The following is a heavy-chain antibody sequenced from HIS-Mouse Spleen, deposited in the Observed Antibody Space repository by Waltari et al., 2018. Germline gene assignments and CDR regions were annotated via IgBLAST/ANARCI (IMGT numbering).Heavy chain of an antibody. CDR3: ARVGNIAAPYFDY. V-gene: IGHV1-18*01. D-gene: IGHD6-13*01. CDR2: TSAYKGKP. Sequence: QVQLVQSGAEVKKPGASVKVSCKASGYTFTSYGISWVRQAPGQGREWMGWTSAYKGKPNSAQKPQGRVTITTDTSTSTAYMELRSLGSDDTAVYYCARVGNIAAPYFDYWGQGTLVTVSS. J-gene: IGHJ4*02. CDR1: GYTFTSYG.